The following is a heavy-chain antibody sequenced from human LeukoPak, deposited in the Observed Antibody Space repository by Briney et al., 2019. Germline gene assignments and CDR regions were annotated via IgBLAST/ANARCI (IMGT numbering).Heavy chain of an antibody. D-gene: IGHD4-4*01. CDR2: INHSGST. J-gene: IGHJ3*02. V-gene: IGHV4-34*01. Sequence: PSETLSLTCAVYGGSFSGYYWSWIRQPPGKGLEWIGEINHSGSTNYNPSLKSRVTISVDTSKNQCSLKLTSVTAADTAIYYCARVGGMTTINNAAFDIWGQGTMVTVSS. CDR3: ARVGGMTTINNAAFDI. CDR1: GGSFSGYY.